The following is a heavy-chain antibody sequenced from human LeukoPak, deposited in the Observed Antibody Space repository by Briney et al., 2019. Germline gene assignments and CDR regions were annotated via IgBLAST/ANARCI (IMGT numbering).Heavy chain of an antibody. D-gene: IGHD3-10*01. CDR1: GYTFTSYG. CDR2: ISAYNGNT. V-gene: IGHV1-18*01. CDR3: AREQPITMVRGVIIEANWFDP. J-gene: IGHJ5*02. Sequence: ASVKVSCKASGYTFTSYGISWVRQAPGQGLEWMGWISAYNGNTNYAQKLQGRVTMTTDTSTSTAYMELRSLKSDDTAVHYCAREQPITMVRGVIIEANWFDPWGQGTLVTVSS.